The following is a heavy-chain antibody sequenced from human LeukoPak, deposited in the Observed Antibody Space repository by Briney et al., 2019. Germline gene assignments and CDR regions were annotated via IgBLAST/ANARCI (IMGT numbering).Heavy chain of an antibody. D-gene: IGHD6-13*01. CDR3: ARHFNRRSLDGYSSSSRPRYNWFDP. CDR2: IYHSGST. CDR1: GGSISGGGYY. V-gene: IGHV4-30-2*01. Sequence: SETLSLTCTVSGGSISGGGYYWSWVRQPPGKGLEWIGYIYHSGSTYYNPSLKSRVTISVDTSKNQFSLKLSSVTAADTAVYYCARHFNRRSLDGYSSSSRPRYNWFDPWGQGTLVTVSS. J-gene: IGHJ5*02.